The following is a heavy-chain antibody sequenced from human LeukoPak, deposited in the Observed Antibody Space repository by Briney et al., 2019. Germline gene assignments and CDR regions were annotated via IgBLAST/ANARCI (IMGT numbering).Heavy chain of an antibody. V-gene: IGHV1-69*13. CDR3: ARSTNSYGLYYFDY. J-gene: IGHJ4*02. Sequence: ASVKVSCKASGGTFSSYAISWVRQAPGQGLEWMGGIIPIFGTANYAQKFQGRVTITADGSTSTAYMELSSLRSEDTAVYYCARSTNSYGLYYFDYWGQGTLVTVSS. D-gene: IGHD5-18*01. CDR2: IIPIFGTA. CDR1: GGTFSSYA.